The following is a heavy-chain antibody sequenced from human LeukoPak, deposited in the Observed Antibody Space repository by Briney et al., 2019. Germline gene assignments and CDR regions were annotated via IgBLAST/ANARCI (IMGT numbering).Heavy chain of an antibody. CDR1: GFPFSSYW. CDR3: VKGGWVHILDH. J-gene: IGHJ4*02. V-gene: IGHV3-7*01. Sequence: GGSLRLSCAAPGFPFSSYWMTWVCQTLGKGVGGVANIKHDGSDSYYADSVSGRLTVSRDNAKNSLYLQMNSLRAEDTAVYYCVKGGWVHILDHWGQGALVTVST. CDR2: IKHDGSDS. D-gene: IGHD2-21*01.